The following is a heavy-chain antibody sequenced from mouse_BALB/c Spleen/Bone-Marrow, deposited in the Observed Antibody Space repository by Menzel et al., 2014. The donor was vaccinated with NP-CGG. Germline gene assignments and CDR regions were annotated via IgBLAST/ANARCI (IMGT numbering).Heavy chain of an antibody. V-gene: IGHV1-69*02. CDR1: GYTFTSYW. CDR2: IYPSDSYT. D-gene: IGHD2-3*01. CDR3: TRDGSPLAY. Sequence: QVQLQQPGAELVRPGASVKLSCKASGYTFTSYWINWVKQRPGQGLEWIGNIYPSDSYTNYNQKFKDKATLTVDKSSSTAYMQLSSPTSEDSAVYYCTRDGSPLAYWGQGTLVTVSA. J-gene: IGHJ3*01.